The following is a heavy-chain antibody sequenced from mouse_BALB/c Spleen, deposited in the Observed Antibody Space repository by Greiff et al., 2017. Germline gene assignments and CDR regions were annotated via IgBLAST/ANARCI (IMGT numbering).Heavy chain of an antibody. Sequence: EVQLVESGGGLVQPGGSLKLSCAASGFTFSSYTMSWVRQTPEKRLEWVAYISNGGGSTYYPDTVKGRFTISRDNAKNTLYLQMSSLKSEDTAMYYCARQGTTVVRYFDVWGAGTTVTVSS. CDR3: ARQGTTVVRYFDV. V-gene: IGHV5-12-2*01. CDR1: GFTFSSYT. CDR2: ISNGGGST. J-gene: IGHJ1*01. D-gene: IGHD1-1*01.